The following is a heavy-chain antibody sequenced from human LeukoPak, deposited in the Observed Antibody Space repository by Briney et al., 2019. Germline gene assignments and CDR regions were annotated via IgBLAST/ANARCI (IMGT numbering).Heavy chain of an antibody. J-gene: IGHJ5*02. CDR2: INPNSGGT. V-gene: IGHV1-2*02. CDR3: ARGRWSSGPNWFDP. CDR1: GYTFTGYY. Sequence: GASVKVSCKASGYTFTGYYMHWARQAPGQGLEWMGWINPNSGGTNYAQKFQGRVTMTRDTSISTAYMELSRLRSDDTAVYYCARGRWSSGPNWFDPWGQGTLVTVSS. D-gene: IGHD3-22*01.